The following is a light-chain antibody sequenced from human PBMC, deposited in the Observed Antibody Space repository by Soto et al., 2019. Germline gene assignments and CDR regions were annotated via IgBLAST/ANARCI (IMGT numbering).Light chain of an antibody. CDR3: FSFTTDWTHV. J-gene: IGLJ1*01. CDR1: SSDVGAYNY. V-gene: IGLV2-14*01. Sequence: QSVLTQPASVSGSPGQSITISCTGTSSDVGAYNYVSWFQQHPGKAPTLIISEVSNRPSGVSNRFSGSKSGNAASLTISGLQAEDEADYFCFSFTTDWTHVFGTGTKVTLL. CDR2: EVS.